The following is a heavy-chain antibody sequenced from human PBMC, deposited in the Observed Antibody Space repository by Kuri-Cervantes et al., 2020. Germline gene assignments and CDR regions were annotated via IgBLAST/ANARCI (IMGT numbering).Heavy chain of an antibody. CDR2: IKSKTDGGTT. J-gene: IGHJ4*02. D-gene: IGHD6-13*01. V-gene: IGHV3-15*01. CDR1: GFTFNNAW. Sequence: GGSLRLSCAASGFTFNNAWMSWVRQVPGKGLGWVGRIKSKTDGGTTEYAAPVKGRFTISRDNSKNTLYLQMNSLRAEDTAVYYCAKLSHVAAAPESYWGQGTLVTVSS. CDR3: AKLSHVAAAPESY.